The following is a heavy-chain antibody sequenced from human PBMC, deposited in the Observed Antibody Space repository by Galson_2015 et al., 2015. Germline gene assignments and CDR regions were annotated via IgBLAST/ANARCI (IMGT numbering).Heavy chain of an antibody. D-gene: IGHD3-10*01. CDR2: IGTAGVT. CDR1: GFTFSFYD. J-gene: IGHJ2*01. Sequence: SLRLSCAASGFTFSFYDMHWVRQVTGKGLEWVSAIGTAGVTYYPGSVKGRFTISRENAKNSLYLQMNSLRAGDTAVYYCARANYGSGRPSNWYFDLWGRGTLVTVSP. V-gene: IGHV3-13*01. CDR3: ARANYGSGRPSNWYFDL.